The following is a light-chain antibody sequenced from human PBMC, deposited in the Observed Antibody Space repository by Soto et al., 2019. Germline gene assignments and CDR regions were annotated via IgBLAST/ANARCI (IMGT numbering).Light chain of an antibody. J-gene: IGKJ2*01. CDR2: DTS. CDR1: QSVNSY. Sequence: EIVLTQSPATLSLSPGEIATLSCRASQSVNSYLAWYQQKCGQAPRLLIYDTSNRATGIPDRFGGSGSGTDFTLTISSLEPEDFAVYYCQQRSSWPNFGQGTRLEIK. CDR3: QQRSSWPN. V-gene: IGKV3-11*01.